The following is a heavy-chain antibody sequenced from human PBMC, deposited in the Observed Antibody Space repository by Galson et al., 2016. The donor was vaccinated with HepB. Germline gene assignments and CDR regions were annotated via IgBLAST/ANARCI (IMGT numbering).Heavy chain of an antibody. V-gene: IGHV4-34*09. CDR3: ARARDVNAFDI. J-gene: IGHJ3*02. CDR2: ISYSGST. Sequence: TLSLTCAVYGGSFSGYYWSWIRQPPGKGLEWIGYISYSGSTYYNPSLKSRVTISVDTSKNQFSLKLSSVTAADTAVYFCARARDVNAFDIWGQGTMVTVSS. CDR1: GGSFSGYY.